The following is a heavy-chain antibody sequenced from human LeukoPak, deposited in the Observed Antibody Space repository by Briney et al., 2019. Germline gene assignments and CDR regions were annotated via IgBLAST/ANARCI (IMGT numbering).Heavy chain of an antibody. Sequence: GGSLRLSCAASGFTFSSYWMSWVRQAPGKGLEWVANIKQDGSEKYYVDSVKGRFTISRDNAKNSLYLQMNSLRAEDTAVYYCTRDRTAADFDYWGQGTLVTVSS. CDR3: TRDRTAADFDY. CDR1: GFTFSSYW. J-gene: IGHJ4*02. V-gene: IGHV3-7*01. CDR2: IKQDGSEK. D-gene: IGHD6-13*01.